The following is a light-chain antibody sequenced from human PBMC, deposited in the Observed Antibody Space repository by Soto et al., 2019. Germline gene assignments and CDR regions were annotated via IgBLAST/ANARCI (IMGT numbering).Light chain of an antibody. J-gene: IGKJ1*01. CDR3: QQYYSPPLT. CDR1: QSVLYSSNNKNY. CDR2: WAS. Sequence: DIVMTQSPDSLAVSLGERATINCKSSQSVLYSSNNKNYLAWYQQKPGQPPKLLIYWASTRESVVPDRFSGSGSGTDFTLTISSLQAEDVAVYYCQQYYSPPLTFGQGTKVEIK. V-gene: IGKV4-1*01.